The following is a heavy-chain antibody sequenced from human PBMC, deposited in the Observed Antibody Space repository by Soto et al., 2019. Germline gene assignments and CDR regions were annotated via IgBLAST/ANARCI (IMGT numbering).Heavy chain of an antibody. CDR2: IYPGDSNT. Sequence: PVESRTICTRGSWYRFAIYGILLMRQATGKGLEWMGIIYPGDSNTRYSPSFQGQVTISADTSNSTAYLQWSSLKASDTAMYYCARPSSSWYPFNDAFDIWGQGTMVTGSS. CDR1: WYRFAIYG. J-gene: IGHJ3*02. D-gene: IGHD6-13*01. V-gene: IGHV5-51*01. CDR3: ARPSSSWYPFNDAFDI.